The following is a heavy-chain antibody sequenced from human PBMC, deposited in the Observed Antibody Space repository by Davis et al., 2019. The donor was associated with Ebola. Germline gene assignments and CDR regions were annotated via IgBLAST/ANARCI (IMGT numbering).Heavy chain of an antibody. J-gene: IGHJ4*02. Sequence: GESLKISCAASGFTFSSYWMSWVRQAPGKGLEWVANIKQDGSEKYYVDSVKGRFTISRDDPKNTVFLQMNSLRVEDTAVYHCAKGTNRIAVAGMGQNNWGPGTLVTVSS. D-gene: IGHD6-19*01. CDR2: IKQDGSEK. CDR3: AKGTNRIAVAGMGQNN. CDR1: GFTFSSYW. V-gene: IGHV3-7*01.